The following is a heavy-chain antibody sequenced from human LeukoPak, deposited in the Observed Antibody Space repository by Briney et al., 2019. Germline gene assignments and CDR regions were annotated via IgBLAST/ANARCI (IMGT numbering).Heavy chain of an antibody. CDR1: GYTFTSYG. V-gene: IGHV1-18*01. CDR2: ISAYNGNT. CDR3: ARSRRITMIVVESRAFDI. D-gene: IGHD3-22*01. J-gene: IGHJ3*02. Sequence: ASVKVSCKASGYTFTSYGISWVRQAPGQGLEWMGWISAYNGNTNYAQKLRGRVTMTTDTSTSTAYMELRSLRSDDTAVYYCARSRRITMIVVESRAFDIWGQGTMVTVSS.